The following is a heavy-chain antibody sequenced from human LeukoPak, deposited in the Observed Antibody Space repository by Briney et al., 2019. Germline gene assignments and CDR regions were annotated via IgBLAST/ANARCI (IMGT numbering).Heavy chain of an antibody. J-gene: IGHJ4*02. V-gene: IGHV6-1*01. CDR2: TYYRSKWYN. D-gene: IGHD6-13*01. CDR1: GDSVSSNSAA. CDR3: ARDSAYGYSSSWYWDY. Sequence: SQTLSLTFAISGDSVSSNSAAWNWIRQSPSRGLEWLGRTYYRSKWYNDYAVSVKSRITINPDTSKNQFSLQLNSVTPEDTAVYYCARDSAYGYSSSWYWDYWGQGTLVTVSS.